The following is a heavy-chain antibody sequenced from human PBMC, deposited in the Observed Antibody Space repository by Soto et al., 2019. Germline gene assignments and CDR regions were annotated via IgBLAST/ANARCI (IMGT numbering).Heavy chain of an antibody. CDR3: ATFYYYYGMDV. J-gene: IGHJ6*02. CDR2: INPSGGST. V-gene: IGHV1-46*01. Sequence: ASVKVSCKASGGTFSSYAISWVRQAPGQGLEWMGIINPSGGSTSYAQKFQGRVTMTRDTSTSTVYMELSSLRSEDTAVYYCATFYYYYGMDVWGQGTTVTVSS. CDR1: GGTFSSYA.